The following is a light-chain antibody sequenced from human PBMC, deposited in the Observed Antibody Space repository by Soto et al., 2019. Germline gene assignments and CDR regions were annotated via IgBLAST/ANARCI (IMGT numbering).Light chain of an antibody. V-gene: IGKV3-15*01. Sequence: EIVMTQSPATLSVSPGERVTLSCRASQSVSTTLAWYQQKPGQAPRFVIFGAYTRAAGIPARFSGSGSGTEFTLTISSLQSEDFAIYYCQQYYSWPYTFGQGTKLEIK. J-gene: IGKJ2*01. CDR3: QQYYSWPYT. CDR2: GAY. CDR1: QSVSTT.